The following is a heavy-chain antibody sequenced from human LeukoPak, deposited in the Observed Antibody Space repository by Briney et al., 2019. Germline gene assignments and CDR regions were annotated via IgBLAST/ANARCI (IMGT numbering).Heavy chain of an antibody. D-gene: IGHD3-22*01. V-gene: IGHV3-30*01. CDR2: ITYDGSNK. CDR3: AREDSGYYAPFDY. J-gene: IGHJ4*02. CDR1: GFTLSSYA. Sequence: GRPLRLSCAASGFTLSSYAMHWVRQAPGKGLEWVAVITYDGSNKYYADSVKGRFTISRDNSKNTLYLQMNSLRAEDTAVYYCAREDSGYYAPFDYWGQGTLVTVSS.